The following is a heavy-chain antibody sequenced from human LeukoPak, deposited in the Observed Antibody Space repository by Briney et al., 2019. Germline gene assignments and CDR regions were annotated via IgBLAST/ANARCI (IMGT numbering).Heavy chain of an antibody. D-gene: IGHD6-19*01. CDR3: ARDPIAVAGGEYYYFYY. Sequence: SETLSLTCTGSGGSVCSVSYYWSWIRQPPGKGLEWIGYIYYSGSTNYNPSLKSRVTISVDTSKNQFSLKLSSVAAADTAVYYCARDPIAVAGGEYYYFYYLGQGTLVTVSS. V-gene: IGHV4-61*01. J-gene: IGHJ4*02. CDR1: GGSVCSVSYY. CDR2: IYYSGST.